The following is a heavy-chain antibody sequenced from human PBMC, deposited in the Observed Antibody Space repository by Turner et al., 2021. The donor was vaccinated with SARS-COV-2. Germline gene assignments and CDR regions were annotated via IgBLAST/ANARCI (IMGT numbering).Heavy chain of an antibody. CDR2: IDYSGST. Sequence: QLQLLESGPGLVKPSETLSLPCTVSGGSISSSSYYWGWSRQPPGKGLEWIGNIDYSGSTYYNPSLKSRVTISVDTSKNQFSLKLSAVTAADTAVFYCARQVRGYSYAFSFDYWGQGTLVTVSS. CDR1: GGSISSSSYY. CDR3: ARQVRGYSYAFSFDY. V-gene: IGHV4-39*01. D-gene: IGHD5-18*01. J-gene: IGHJ4*02.